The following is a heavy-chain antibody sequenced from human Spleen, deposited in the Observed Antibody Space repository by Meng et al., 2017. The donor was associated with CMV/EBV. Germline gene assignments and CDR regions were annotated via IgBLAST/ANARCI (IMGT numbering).Heavy chain of an antibody. CDR1: GFTFSSYA. D-gene: IGHD3-3*01. V-gene: IGHV3-23*01. Sequence: GESLKISCAASGFTFSSYAMSWVRQAPGKGLEWVSAISGSGGSTYYADSVKGRFTISRDNSKNTLYLQMNSLRAEDTAVYYCARDLSEWSYYYYGMDVWGQGTTVTVSS. CDR2: ISGSGGST. CDR3: ARDLSEWSYYYYGMDV. J-gene: IGHJ6*02.